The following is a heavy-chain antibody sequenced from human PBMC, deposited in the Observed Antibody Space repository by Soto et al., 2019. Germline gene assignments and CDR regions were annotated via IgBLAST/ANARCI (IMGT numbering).Heavy chain of an antibody. CDR1: GFTFSSYE. V-gene: IGHV3-48*03. D-gene: IGHD3-3*01. J-gene: IGHJ6*02. CDR3: AKDMAHYDFWSNNQRGLDV. CDR2: ISSTDTSGSTI. Sequence: GGSLRLSCAASGFTFSSYEMNWVRQAPGKGLEWVSHISSTDTSGSTIYYADSVKGRFTISRDNAKNCLYLQMNSLRGEDTALYYCAKDMAHYDFWSNNQRGLDVWGQGTTVTVSS.